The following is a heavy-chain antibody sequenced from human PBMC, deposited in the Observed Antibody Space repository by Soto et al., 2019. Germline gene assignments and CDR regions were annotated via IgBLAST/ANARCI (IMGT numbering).Heavy chain of an antibody. V-gene: IGHV4-61*01. CDR2: IYYSGST. CDR3: ARGNYYDSSGYYPPYFQH. CDR1: GGSVSSGSYY. J-gene: IGHJ1*01. Sequence: SETLSLTCTVSGGSVSSGSYYWSWIRQPPGKGLEWIGYIYYSGSTNYNPSLKSRVTISVDTSKNQFSLKLSSVTAADTAVYYCARGNYYDSSGYYPPYFQHWGQGTLVTVS. D-gene: IGHD3-22*01.